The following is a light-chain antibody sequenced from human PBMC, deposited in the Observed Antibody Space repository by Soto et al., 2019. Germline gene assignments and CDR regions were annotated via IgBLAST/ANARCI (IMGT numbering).Light chain of an antibody. V-gene: IGKV2-30*02. CDR1: QSLVHCEVMAY. CDR3: MQGTHWPWT. J-gene: IGKJ1*01. Sequence: DAVLTQSPLSLPVTLGQPAAISCRSSQSLVHCEVMAYLIWFQQRPGHSPRRIIYPVSRRDAGVPHSFGGSGSCADFPLIISRVEAVDGVVDYGMQGTHWPWTFGQGTKVEI. CDR2: PVS.